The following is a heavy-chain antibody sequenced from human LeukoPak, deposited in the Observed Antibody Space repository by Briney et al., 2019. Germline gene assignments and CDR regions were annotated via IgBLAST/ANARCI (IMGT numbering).Heavy chain of an antibody. V-gene: IGHV1-2*02. D-gene: IGHD5-18*01. J-gene: IGHJ4*02. CDR3: ARDLNSYGRGLVDY. CDR1: GYTFTGYY. Sequence: SVNVSCTASGYTFTGYYMHWVRQAPGQGLEWMGWINPNSGGTNYAHEFQGRVTMTRDTSISTAYMELGRLRSDETDVYYCARDLNSYGRGLVDYWGQGTLVTVSS. CDR2: INPNSGGT.